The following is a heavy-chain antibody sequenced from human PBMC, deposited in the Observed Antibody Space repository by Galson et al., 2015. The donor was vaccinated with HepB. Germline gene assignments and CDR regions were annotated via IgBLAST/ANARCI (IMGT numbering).Heavy chain of an antibody. Sequence: SLRLSCAVSGFTFRSYGMHWVRQAPGKGLEWVAFITYDGSDQYYLDSVKGRFTISRDNSKNTLYLQMNRLKPEDTAVYFCAKDWAVAGDYWGQGTLVTVSS. CDR2: ITYDGSDQ. CDR3: AKDWAVAGDY. CDR1: GFTFRSYG. J-gene: IGHJ4*02. V-gene: IGHV3-30*02. D-gene: IGHD6-19*01.